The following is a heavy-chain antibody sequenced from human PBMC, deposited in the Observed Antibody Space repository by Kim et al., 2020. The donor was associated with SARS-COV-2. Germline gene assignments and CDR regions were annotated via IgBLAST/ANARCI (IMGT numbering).Heavy chain of an antibody. Sequence: GGSLRLSCAASGFTFTNSWMHWVRQGPGRAPEWVSRINVEVTNITYADSVKGRFTVSRDNAKNTLFLQMDSLRDEDTAVYYCTRGPKIYSTGTSAYWGQGTRVVVS. CDR2: INVEVTNI. CDR3: TRGPKIYSTGTSAY. CDR1: GFTFTNSW. J-gene: IGHJ1*01. V-gene: IGHV3-74*01. D-gene: IGHD1-1*01.